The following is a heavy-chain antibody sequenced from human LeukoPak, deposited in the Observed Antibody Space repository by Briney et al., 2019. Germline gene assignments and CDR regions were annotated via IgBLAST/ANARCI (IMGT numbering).Heavy chain of an antibody. CDR1: GFTVSNNY. CDR2: ISSSSSYI. CDR3: ARVDYGGNSTLGFDY. J-gene: IGHJ4*02. D-gene: IGHD4-23*01. Sequence: GGSLRLSCAASGFTVSNNYMSWVRQAPRKGLEWVSSISSSSSYIYYADSVKGRFTISRDNAKNSLYLQMNSLRAEDTAVYYCARVDYGGNSTLGFDYWGQGTLVTVSS. V-gene: IGHV3-21*01.